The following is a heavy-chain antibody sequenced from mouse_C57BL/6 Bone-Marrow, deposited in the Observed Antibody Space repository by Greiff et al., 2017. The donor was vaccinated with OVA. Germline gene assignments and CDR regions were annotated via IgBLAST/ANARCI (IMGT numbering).Heavy chain of an antibody. CDR2: IYPGDGDT. D-gene: IGHD4-1*01. Sequence: VQLQQSGPELVKPGASVKISCKASGYAFSSSWMNWVKQRPGKGLEWIGRIYPGDGDTNYNGKFKGKATLTADKSSSTAYMQLSSLTSEDSAVYFCARWDSFAYWGQGTQVTVSA. CDR1: GYAFSSSW. CDR3: ARWDSFAY. J-gene: IGHJ3*01. V-gene: IGHV1-82*01.